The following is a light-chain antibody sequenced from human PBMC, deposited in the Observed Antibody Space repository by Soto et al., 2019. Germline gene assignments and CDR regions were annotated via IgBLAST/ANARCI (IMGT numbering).Light chain of an antibody. CDR3: CSFAGSYTFV. Sequence: QSALTQPRSVSGSPGQSVAISCTGTSSDVGAYNFVSWYQQHPGKAPKVIIYDVSGRPPGVPDRFSGSKSGNTASLTISGLQADDEADYYCCSFAGSYTFVFGTGTKVTVL. J-gene: IGLJ1*01. CDR2: DVS. CDR1: SSDVGAYNF. V-gene: IGLV2-11*01.